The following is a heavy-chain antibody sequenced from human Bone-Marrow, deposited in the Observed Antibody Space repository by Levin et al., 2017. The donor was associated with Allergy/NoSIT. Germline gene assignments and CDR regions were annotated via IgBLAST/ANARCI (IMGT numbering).Heavy chain of an antibody. CDR2: LKPDSGDV. D-gene: IGHD2-21*02. J-gene: IGHJ4*02. CDR3: SRVMAAVTERDY. Sequence: ASVKVSCKASGYSFTDYYIHWVRQAPGQGLEWVGRLKPDSGDVKYVQRFQGRVTLTRDTSTSTAYLELTSLTSRDTAVYYCSRVMAAVTERDYWGQGTLVIVSS. CDR1: GYSFTDYY. V-gene: IGHV1-2*06.